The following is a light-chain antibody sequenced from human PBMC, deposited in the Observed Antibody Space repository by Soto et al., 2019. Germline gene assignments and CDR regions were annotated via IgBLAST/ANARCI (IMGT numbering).Light chain of an antibody. CDR3: QQYDKWPPVT. Sequence: EVVLTQSPGTLSLSPGARAPLSCRASQSVSSNLAWYQQTPGQAPRLLIYGASTRATGIPVRFSGSGSGTEFTLTISSLQSEDFAVYYCQQYDKWPPVTFGQGTRLEIK. J-gene: IGKJ5*01. V-gene: IGKV3-15*01. CDR2: GAS. CDR1: QSVSSN.